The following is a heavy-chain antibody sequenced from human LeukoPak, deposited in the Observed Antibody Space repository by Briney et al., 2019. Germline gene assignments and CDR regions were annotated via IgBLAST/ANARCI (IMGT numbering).Heavy chain of an antibody. V-gene: IGHV4-61*01. CDR1: GGSVSSGTYY. D-gene: IGHD6-13*01. Sequence: SETLSLTCTVSGGSVSSGTYYWSWIRQPPGKGLEWIGYIYYSGSTNYSPSLKSRVTISADTSKNQFSLKLTSVTVADTAVYYCARAGSSWYGHWFDPWGQGTLVTVSS. CDR2: IYYSGST. J-gene: IGHJ5*02. CDR3: ARAGSSWYGHWFDP.